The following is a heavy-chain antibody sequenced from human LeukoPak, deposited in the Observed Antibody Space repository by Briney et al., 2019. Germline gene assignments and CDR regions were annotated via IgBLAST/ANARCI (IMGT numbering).Heavy chain of an antibody. D-gene: IGHD6-19*01. CDR1: GGSISNHY. V-gene: IGHV4-59*11. Sequence: SETLSLTCTVSGGSISNHYFNWVRQSPEKGLEWIGYVYASGSTKYNPSLQSRVAILVDRSKNQVSLKLDSVTAADTAVYYCARSTSAWSSWHFDFWGRGTLVTVSS. CDR3: ARSTSAWSSWHFDF. J-gene: IGHJ2*01. CDR2: VYASGST.